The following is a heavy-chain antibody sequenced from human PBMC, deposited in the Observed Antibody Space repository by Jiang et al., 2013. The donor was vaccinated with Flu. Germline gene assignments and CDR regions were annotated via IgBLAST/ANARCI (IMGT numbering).Heavy chain of an antibody. CDR1: GDSVSSNRAA. V-gene: IGHV6-1*01. Sequence: QTLSLTCAISGDSVSSNRAAWNWIRQSPSRGLEWLGRTYYRSKWYNDYAVSVKSRISINPDTSKNQFSLQLNSVTPEDTAVYYCARDTIAVAAIYRGAFDIWGQGTMVTVSS. J-gene: IGHJ3*02. CDR2: TYYRSKWYN. CDR3: ARDTIAVAAIYRGAFDI. D-gene: IGHD6-19*01.